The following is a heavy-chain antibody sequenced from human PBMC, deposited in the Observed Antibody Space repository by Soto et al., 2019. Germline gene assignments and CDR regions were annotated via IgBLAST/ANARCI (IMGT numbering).Heavy chain of an antibody. CDR3: AKDLGGYYYYYYMDV. CDR2: ISSDGTNE. Sequence: QVQLVESGGGVVQPGRSLRLSCAASGFTFRGYGFHWVRQAPGKGLEWVAVISSDGTNEYYADSVKGRFTISRDNSKNTLYLQMNSLRADDTAVYYCAKDLGGYYYYYYMDVWGKGTTVTVSS. J-gene: IGHJ6*03. V-gene: IGHV3-30*18. CDR1: GFTFRGYG.